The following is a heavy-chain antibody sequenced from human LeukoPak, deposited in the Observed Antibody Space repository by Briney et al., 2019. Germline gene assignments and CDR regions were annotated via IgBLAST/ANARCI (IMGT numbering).Heavy chain of an antibody. D-gene: IGHD5-24*01. V-gene: IGHV4-59*01. CDR1: GGSISNYY. Sequence: PSETLSLTCTVSGGSISNYYWSWIRQPPGKGLKWIGYIYYSGSTNYNPSLKSRATISVDTSKNQFSLKLSSVTAADTAVYYCARVGGYNSPPILWGQGSLVTISS. J-gene: IGHJ4*02. CDR2: IYYSGST. CDR3: ARVGGYNSPPIL.